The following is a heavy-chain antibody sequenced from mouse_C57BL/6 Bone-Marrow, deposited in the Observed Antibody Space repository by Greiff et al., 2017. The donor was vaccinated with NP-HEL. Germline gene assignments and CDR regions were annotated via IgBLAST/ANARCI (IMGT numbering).Heavy chain of an antibody. CDR3: ARCDGYYRYWYFDV. CDR1: GYSFTGYY. D-gene: IGHD2-3*01. CDR2: INPSTGGT. J-gene: IGHJ1*03. V-gene: IGHV1-42*01. Sequence: VQLQQSGPELVKPGASVKISCKASGYSFTGYYMNWVKQSPEKSLEWIGEINPSTGGTTYNQKFKAKATLTVDKSSSTAYMQLKSLTSEDSAVYYCARCDGYYRYWYFDVWGTGTTVTVSS.